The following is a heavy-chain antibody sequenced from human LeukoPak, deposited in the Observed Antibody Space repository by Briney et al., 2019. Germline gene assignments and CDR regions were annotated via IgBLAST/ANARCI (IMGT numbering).Heavy chain of an antibody. Sequence: SVKVSCKASGGTFSSYAISWVRQAPGQGLEWMGGIIPIFGTANYAQKFQGRVTITADKSTSTAYMELSSLRSEDTAVCYCARETQEIAVAGTLDYWGQGTLVTVSS. CDR1: GGTFSSYA. V-gene: IGHV1-69*06. D-gene: IGHD6-19*01. J-gene: IGHJ4*02. CDR3: ARETQEIAVAGTLDY. CDR2: IIPIFGTA.